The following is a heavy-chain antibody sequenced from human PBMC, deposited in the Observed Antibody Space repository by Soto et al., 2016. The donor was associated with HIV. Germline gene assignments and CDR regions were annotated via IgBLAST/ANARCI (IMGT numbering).Heavy chain of an antibody. Sequence: EVQLVESGGGLVQPGGSLRLSCAASGFTFKDYNMNWIRQAPGKGLEWISFTGSTGTTKYYADSVKGRFTISRDNAKNSLYLQMDSLRPEDTAVYFCARDYGCTDTTVIGCLTTWGPGTLVTVSS. V-gene: IGHV3-48*01. CDR3: ARDYGCTDTTVIGCLTT. D-gene: IGHD4-17*01. CDR1: GFTFKDYN. CDR2: TGSTGTTK. J-gene: IGHJ1*01.